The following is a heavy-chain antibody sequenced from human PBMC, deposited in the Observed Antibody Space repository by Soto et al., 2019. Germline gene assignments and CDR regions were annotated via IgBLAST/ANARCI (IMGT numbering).Heavy chain of an antibody. Sequence: ASVKVSCKASGGTFSSYAISWVRQAPGQGLEWMGGIIPIFGTANYAQKFQGRVTITADESTSTAYMELSSLRSEDTAVYYCARDRWPYYYDSSGYYPFDYWGQGTLVTVSS. CDR1: GGTFSSYA. D-gene: IGHD3-22*01. CDR2: IIPIFGTA. J-gene: IGHJ4*02. CDR3: ARDRWPYYYDSSGYYPFDY. V-gene: IGHV1-69*13.